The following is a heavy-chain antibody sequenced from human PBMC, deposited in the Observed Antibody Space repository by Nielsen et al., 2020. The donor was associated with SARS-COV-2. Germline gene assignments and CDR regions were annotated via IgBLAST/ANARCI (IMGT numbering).Heavy chain of an antibody. Sequence: GESLKISCAASGFTFNSARMSWVRQAPGKGLEWVGRIKSIADGGTSDYAAPVKGRFTISRDDSSNTLFLQMNSLKFDDTAMYFCSREDGWLDPWGQGTLVTVSS. CDR1: GFTFNSAR. CDR3: SREDGWLDP. V-gene: IGHV3-15*01. J-gene: IGHJ5*02. CDR2: IKSIADGGTS.